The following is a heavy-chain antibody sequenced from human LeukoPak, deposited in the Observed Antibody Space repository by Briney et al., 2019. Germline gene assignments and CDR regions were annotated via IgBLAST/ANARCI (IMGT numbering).Heavy chain of an antibody. CDR2: INHSGST. V-gene: IGHV4-34*01. CDR1: GGSFSGYY. D-gene: IGHD2-2*02. CDR3: ARVNECSSSSCFTSWFDP. Sequence: SETLSLTCAVYGGSFSGYYWSWIRQPPGKGLEWIGEINHSGSTNYNPSLKSRVTISVDTSKNQFSLKLSSVTAADTAVYYCARVNECSSSSCFTSWFDPWGQGTLVTASS. J-gene: IGHJ5*02.